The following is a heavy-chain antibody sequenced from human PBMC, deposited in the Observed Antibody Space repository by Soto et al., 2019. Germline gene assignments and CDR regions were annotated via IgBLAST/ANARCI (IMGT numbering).Heavy chain of an antibody. J-gene: IGHJ4*02. Sequence: SETLSLTCTVSGGSISSSSYYWGWIRQPPGKGLEWIGCIYYSGSTYYNPSLKSRVTISVDTSKNQFSLELCSVTAADTAVYYCTSGLFVVVPAAMGFDYWGQGTLVTVSS. D-gene: IGHD2-2*01. CDR2: IYYSGST. CDR3: TSGLFVVVPAAMGFDY. CDR1: GGSISSSSYY. V-gene: IGHV4-39*01.